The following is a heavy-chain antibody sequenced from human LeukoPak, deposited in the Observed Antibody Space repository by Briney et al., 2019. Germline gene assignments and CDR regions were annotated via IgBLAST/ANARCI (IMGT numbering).Heavy chain of an antibody. CDR3: ARDHSGTQDY. D-gene: IGHD1-1*01. CDR1: GFTFSSYA. J-gene: IGHJ4*02. CDR2: IWDDGSNE. V-gene: IGHV3-33*08. Sequence: SGGSLRLSCAASGFTFSSYAMHWVRQAPGKGLEWVAVIWDDGSNEYYADSVKGRFTIFRDNRRNTLYLQMNSLRAEDTAVYSCARDHSGTQDYWGQGTLVTVSS.